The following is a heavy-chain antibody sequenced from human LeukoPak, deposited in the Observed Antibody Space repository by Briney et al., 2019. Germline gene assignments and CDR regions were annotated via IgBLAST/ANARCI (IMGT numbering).Heavy chain of an antibody. D-gene: IGHD3-10*01. J-gene: IGHJ3*02. Sequence: HGESLQISCKGSGYSFTSYWIGWVSQLPGKGLEWMGIIYPGDSDTRYSPSFQGQVTISADKSISTAYLQWSSLKASDTAMYYCAGYGSGSYRDAFDIWGQGTMVTVSS. CDR1: GYSFTSYW. CDR2: IYPGDSDT. CDR3: AGYGSGSYRDAFDI. V-gene: IGHV5-51*01.